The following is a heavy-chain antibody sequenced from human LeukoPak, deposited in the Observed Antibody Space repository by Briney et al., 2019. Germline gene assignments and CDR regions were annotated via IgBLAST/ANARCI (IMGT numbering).Heavy chain of an antibody. D-gene: IGHD3-22*01. CDR2: INPNSGGT. J-gene: IGHJ4*02. Sequence: ASVKVSCKASRYTFTGYYMHWVRQAPGQGLEWMGRINPNSGGTNYAQKFQGRVTMTRDTSISTAYMELSRLRSDDTAVYYCARDSVYYYDSSGYYYVYDYWGQGTLVTVSS. V-gene: IGHV1-2*06. CDR3: ARDSVYYYDSSGYYYVYDY. CDR1: RYTFTGYY.